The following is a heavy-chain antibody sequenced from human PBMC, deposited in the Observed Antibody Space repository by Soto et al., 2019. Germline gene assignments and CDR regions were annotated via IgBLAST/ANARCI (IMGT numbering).Heavy chain of an antibody. Sequence: QVQLVESGGGVVQPGRSLRLSCAASGFTFSSNGMHWVRQAPGKGLEWVAFIWYDGSNKYYADSVKGRFTISRDNSKNTLYLQMNILRAEDTAVYYCARDSSGRYCSASICYYFDYWGQGTLVTVSS. D-gene: IGHD2-15*01. CDR1: GFTFSSNG. V-gene: IGHV3-33*01. CDR3: ARDSSGRYCSASICYYFDY. J-gene: IGHJ4*02. CDR2: IWYDGSNK.